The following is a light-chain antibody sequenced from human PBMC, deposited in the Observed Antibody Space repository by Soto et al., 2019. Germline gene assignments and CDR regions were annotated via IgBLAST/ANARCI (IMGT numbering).Light chain of an antibody. CDR3: QQYNNWPPWT. J-gene: IGKJ1*01. CDR1: QSVSIN. Sequence: EIVLTQSPATLSLSPGERATLSCRASQSVSINLAWYQQKSGRAPRLLIYGASTRATGIPARFSGSGSGTEFTLTISSLQSEDFAVYYCQQYNNWPPWTFGQGTKVDIK. V-gene: IGKV3-15*01. CDR2: GAS.